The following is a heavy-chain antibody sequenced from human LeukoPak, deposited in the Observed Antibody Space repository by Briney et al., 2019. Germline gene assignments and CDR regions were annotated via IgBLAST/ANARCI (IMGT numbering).Heavy chain of an antibody. CDR2: ISYDGSNK. J-gene: IGHJ4*02. Sequence: GGSLRLSCAASGFTFSSYAMHWVRQAPGKGLEWVAVISYDGSNKYYADSVKGRFTISRDNSKNTLYLQMNSLRAEDTAVYYCARGWELLQVDYWGQGTLVTVSS. D-gene: IGHD1-26*01. V-gene: IGHV3-30-3*01. CDR1: GFTFSSYA. CDR3: ARGWELLQVDY.